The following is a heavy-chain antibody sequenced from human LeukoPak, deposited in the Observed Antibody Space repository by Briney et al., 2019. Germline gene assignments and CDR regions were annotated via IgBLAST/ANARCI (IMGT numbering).Heavy chain of an antibody. Sequence: GGSLRLSCAASGFTFSSYGTHWVRQAPGKGLEWVAVISYDGSNKYYADSVKGRFTISRDNSKNTLYLQMNSLRAEDTAVYYCAKDLSYYYDSSGYGDYWGQGTLVTVSS. CDR2: ISYDGSNK. D-gene: IGHD3-22*01. J-gene: IGHJ4*02. CDR1: GFTFSSYG. V-gene: IGHV3-30*18. CDR3: AKDLSYYYDSSGYGDY.